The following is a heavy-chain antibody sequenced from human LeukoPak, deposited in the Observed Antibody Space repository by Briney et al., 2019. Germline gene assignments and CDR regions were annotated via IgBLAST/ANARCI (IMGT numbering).Heavy chain of an antibody. Sequence: ASVKVSCKASGYTFTSYYMHWVRQAPGQGLEWMGIINPSGGSTSYAQKFQGRFTVTRDTSTSSVYMELSSLTSEDTAVYYCAREEHGGLYDYWGQGTLVTVSS. CDR3: AREEHGGLYDY. V-gene: IGHV1-46*01. D-gene: IGHD4-23*01. CDR1: GYTFTSYY. J-gene: IGHJ4*02. CDR2: INPSGGST.